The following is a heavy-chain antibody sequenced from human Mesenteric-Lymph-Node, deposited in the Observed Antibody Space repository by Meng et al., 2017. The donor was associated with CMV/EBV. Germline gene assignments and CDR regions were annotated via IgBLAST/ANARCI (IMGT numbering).Heavy chain of an antibody. CDR3: AKNSNTIAAAGTFDY. CDR1: GFIFSNYA. Sequence: GESLKISCAASGFIFSNYAMHWVRQAPGKGLEWVAVISYDGSTKYYADSVKGRFTISRDNSKNTLYLQMNSLRTEDTAVYYCAKNSNTIAAAGTFDYWGQGTLVTVSS. J-gene: IGHJ4*02. CDR2: ISYDGSTK. D-gene: IGHD6-13*01. V-gene: IGHV3-30-3*01.